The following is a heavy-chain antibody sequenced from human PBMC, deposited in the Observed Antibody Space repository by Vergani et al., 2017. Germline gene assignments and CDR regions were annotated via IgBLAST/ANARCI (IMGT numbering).Heavy chain of an antibody. V-gene: IGHV4-39*01. D-gene: IGHD2-21*02. J-gene: IGHJ6*02. CDR3: ARHLAYCGGDCYPYYYGMDV. Sequence: QLQLQESGPGLVKPSETLSLTCTVSGGSISSSSYYWGWIRQPPGKGLEWIGSIYYSGSTYYNPSLKSRVTISVYTSKNQFSLKLSSVTAADTAVYYCARHLAYCGGDCYPYYYGMDVWGQGTTVTVSS. CDR1: GGSISSSSYY. CDR2: IYYSGST.